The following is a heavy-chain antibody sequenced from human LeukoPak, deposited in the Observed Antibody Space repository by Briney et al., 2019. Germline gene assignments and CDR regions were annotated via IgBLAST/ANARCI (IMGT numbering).Heavy chain of an antibody. V-gene: IGHV1-8*01. CDR2: MNPNRGNT. D-gene: IGHD6-13*01. CDR1: GYTLTSYD. J-gene: IGHJ6*02. CDR3: ARKDGSSSWYSHLYYYYGMDV. Sequence: ASVKVSCKASGYTLTSYDINWVRQATRRELEWMGWMNPNRGNTGYAQKFQGRVTMTRNTSISTAYMELSSLRSEDTAVYYCARKDGSSSWYSHLYYYYGMDVWGQGTTVTVSS.